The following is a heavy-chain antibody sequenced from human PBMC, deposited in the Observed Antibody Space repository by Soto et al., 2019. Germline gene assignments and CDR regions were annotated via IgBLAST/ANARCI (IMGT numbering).Heavy chain of an antibody. CDR2: IYYSGNT. Sequence: SETLSLTXSVSGGSISSGYYYWSWIRQPPGKGLEWIGNIYYSGNTNYNPSLKSRVTISVDASKNQVSLRLTSVTAADTAVYYCARVGGVAARTFDYWSQGTVVTVSS. J-gene: IGHJ4*02. CDR3: ARVGGVAARTFDY. CDR1: GGSISSGYYY. V-gene: IGHV4-61*01. D-gene: IGHD2-15*01.